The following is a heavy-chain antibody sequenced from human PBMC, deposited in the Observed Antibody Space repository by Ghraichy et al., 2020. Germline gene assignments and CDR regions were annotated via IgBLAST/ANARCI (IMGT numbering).Heavy chain of an antibody. D-gene: IGHD1/OR15-1a*01. CDR3: AKDEDKTLNNLDY. J-gene: IGHJ4*02. V-gene: IGHV3-30*02. Sequence: GGSLRLSCAASGFTFSSYGMHWVRQAPGKGLEWVTSIRYDGSNKWDADSVKGRFTISRDNSKNTLYLQMNSLRAEDTAMYYCAKDEDKTLNNLDYWGQGTLVTVSS. CDR1: GFTFSSYG. CDR2: IRYDGSNK.